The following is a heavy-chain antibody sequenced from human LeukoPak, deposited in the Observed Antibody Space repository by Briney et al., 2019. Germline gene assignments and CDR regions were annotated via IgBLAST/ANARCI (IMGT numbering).Heavy chain of an antibody. CDR1: GGSFSGYY. V-gene: IGHV4-34*01. D-gene: IGHD3-22*01. Sequence: PSDTLSLTCAVNGGSFSGYYWSWTRQPPGKGLEWMGEINHSGSTNYNPSLKSRVTISVDTSKKQFSLKLSSVAAADTAVYYCARGPLYYYDSSGYRDYWGQGTLVTVSS. CDR2: INHSGST. CDR3: ARGPLYYYDSSGYRDY. J-gene: IGHJ4*02.